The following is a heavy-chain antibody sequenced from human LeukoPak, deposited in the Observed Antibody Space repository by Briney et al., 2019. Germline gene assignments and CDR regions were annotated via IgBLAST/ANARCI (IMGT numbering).Heavy chain of an antibody. CDR1: GFIFSSYS. CDR3: ARGGVDYYGSGTYYLMYYFDY. D-gene: IGHD3-10*01. Sequence: GGSLRLSCAASGFIFSSYSMNWVRQAPGKGLEWVSSISSSSSYIYYADSVKGRFTISRDNAKKSLYLQMDSLRAEDTAVYFCARGGVDYYGSGTYYLMYYFDYWGQGALVTVSS. V-gene: IGHV3-21*04. CDR2: ISSSSSYI. J-gene: IGHJ4*02.